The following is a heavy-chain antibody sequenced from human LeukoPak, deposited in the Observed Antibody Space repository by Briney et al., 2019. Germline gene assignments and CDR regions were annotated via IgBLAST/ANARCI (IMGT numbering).Heavy chain of an antibody. Sequence: ASVKVSCKASGYTFTGYYMHWVRQAPGPGLEWMGWIHPKRGGTNYAQKFQGWVTMTRDTSISTAYMELSRLRSDDTAVYYCARGKYGSGSYYFDYWGQGTLVTVSS. CDR2: IHPKRGGT. J-gene: IGHJ4*02. V-gene: IGHV1-2*04. CDR1: GYTFTGYY. D-gene: IGHD3-10*01. CDR3: ARGKYGSGSYYFDY.